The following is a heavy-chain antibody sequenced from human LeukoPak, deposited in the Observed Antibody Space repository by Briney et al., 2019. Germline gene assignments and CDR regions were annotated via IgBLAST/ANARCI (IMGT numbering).Heavy chain of an antibody. CDR2: ISGSGGST. CDR1: GFTFSSYA. V-gene: IGHV3-23*01. J-gene: IGHJ3*02. CDR3: ARGVVPTPDTDAFDI. D-gene: IGHD2-2*01. Sequence: PGGSLRLSCAASGFTFSSYAMSWVRQAPGKGLEWVSAISGSGGSTYYADSVKGRFTISRDNSKNTLYLQMNSLRAEDTAVYYCARGVVPTPDTDAFDIWGQGTMVTVSS.